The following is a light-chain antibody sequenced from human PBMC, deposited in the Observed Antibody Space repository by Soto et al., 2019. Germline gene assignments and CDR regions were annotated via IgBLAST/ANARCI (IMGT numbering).Light chain of an antibody. CDR1: QSVSSNF. J-gene: IGKJ1*01. Sequence: EIVLTQSPGTLSLSPGERTTLSCRASQSVSSNFLDWYQQKPGQAPRLLIYGASSRATGIPDRFSGSGSGTDFTLTISRLEPEDFAVYYCQQYETSPRTFGQGTNVEI. CDR2: GAS. CDR3: QQYETSPRT. V-gene: IGKV3-20*01.